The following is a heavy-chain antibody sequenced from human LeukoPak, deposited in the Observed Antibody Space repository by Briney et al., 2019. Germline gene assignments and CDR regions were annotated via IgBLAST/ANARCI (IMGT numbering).Heavy chain of an antibody. CDR2: IYYSGSS. CDR1: GGSFSSSTFY. Sequence: SETLSLTCTVSGGSFSSSTFYCAWIRQSPGKGLEWVGSIYYSGSSFYNPSLESRVTISVDTSKNQFSLKLTSLTAADTAVYYCARTTAVAAPFDYWGQGTLVTVSS. V-gene: IGHV4-39*07. D-gene: IGHD6-25*01. CDR3: ARTTAVAAPFDY. J-gene: IGHJ4*02.